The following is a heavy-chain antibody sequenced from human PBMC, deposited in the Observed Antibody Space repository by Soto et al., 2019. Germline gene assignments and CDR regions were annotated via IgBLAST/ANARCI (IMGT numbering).Heavy chain of an antibody. Sequence: VKVSCKASGGTFSSYAISWVRQAPGQGLEWMGWINPNSGGTNYAQKFQGWVTMTRDTSISTAYMELSRLRSDDTAVYYCARDDTSTSLDYWGQGTLVTVSS. V-gene: IGHV1-2*04. CDR3: ARDDTSTSLDY. CDR2: INPNSGGT. CDR1: GGTFSSYA. D-gene: IGHD2-2*01. J-gene: IGHJ4*02.